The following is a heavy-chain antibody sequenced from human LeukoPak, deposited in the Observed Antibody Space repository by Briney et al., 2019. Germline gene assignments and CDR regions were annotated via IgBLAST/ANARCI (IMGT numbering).Heavy chain of an antibody. CDR1: GFTFSNYW. Sequence: GGSLRLSCAASGFTFSNYWMSWVRQAPGKGLEWVTDIKQDGTQKYYVDSVEGRFTISRDNAKNSLYLQMNSLRVDGTAVYYCARDCGSDCSQAFDIWGQGTMVTLSS. CDR2: IKQDGTQK. V-gene: IGHV3-7*05. D-gene: IGHD2-21*02. J-gene: IGHJ3*02. CDR3: ARDCGSDCSQAFDI.